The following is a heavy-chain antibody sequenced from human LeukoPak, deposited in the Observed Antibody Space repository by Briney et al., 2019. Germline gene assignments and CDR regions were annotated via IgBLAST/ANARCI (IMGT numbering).Heavy chain of an antibody. V-gene: IGHV4-4*07. CDR1: GGSISSYY. Sequence: SETLSLTCTVSGGSISSYYWSWIRQPAGKGLEWIGRIYTSGSTNYTPSLKSRVTMSVDTSKNQFSLKLSSVTAADTAVYYCARDRWELEEVAWFDPWGQGTLVTVSS. D-gene: IGHD1-26*01. CDR3: ARDRWELEEVAWFDP. J-gene: IGHJ5*02. CDR2: IYTSGST.